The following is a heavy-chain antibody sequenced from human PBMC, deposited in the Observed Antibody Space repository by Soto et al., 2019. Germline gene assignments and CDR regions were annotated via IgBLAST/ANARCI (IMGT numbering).Heavy chain of an antibody. V-gene: IGHV4-4*07. CDR3: ARDLSGTGLDI. J-gene: IGHJ6*02. Sequence: QLQLHESGPGLVKPSETLSLTCNVSGDSIGRFYWSWIRQSAGKGLEWIGRVYSTGGVNYNPALKGRVTISLDRSNNHVSLEMNSVTAADTAVYFCARDLSGTGLDIWGRGTRVSVSS. D-gene: IGHD1-26*01. CDR1: GDSIGRFY. CDR2: VYSTGGV.